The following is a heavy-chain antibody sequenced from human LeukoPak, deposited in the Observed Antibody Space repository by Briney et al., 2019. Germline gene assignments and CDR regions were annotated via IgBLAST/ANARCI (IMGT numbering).Heavy chain of an antibody. V-gene: IGHV4-59*01. D-gene: IGHD3-10*01. J-gene: IGHJ5*02. CDR2: LYYSGST. Sequence: SETLSLTCTVSGGSISSYYWSWIRQPPGKGLEWIGYLYYSGSTNYNPSLKSRVTISVDTSKNQFSLKLSSVTAADTAVYYCAMFRITMVRGVLSAWFDPWGQGTLVTVSS. CDR3: AMFRITMVRGVLSAWFDP. CDR1: GGSISSYY.